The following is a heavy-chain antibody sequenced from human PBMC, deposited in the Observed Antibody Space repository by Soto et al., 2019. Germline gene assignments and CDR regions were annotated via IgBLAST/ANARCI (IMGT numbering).Heavy chain of an antibody. V-gene: IGHV1-46*01. J-gene: IGHJ3*02. CDR3: ASAKYCSGGSCLYAFDI. CDR2: INPSGGST. CDR1: GYTFTSYY. Sequence: ASVKVSCKASGYTFTSYYMHWVRQAPGQGLEWMGIINPSGGSTSYAQKFQGRVTMTRDTSTSTVYMELSSLRSEDTAVYYCASAKYCSGGSCLYAFDIWGQGTMVTVSS. D-gene: IGHD2-15*01.